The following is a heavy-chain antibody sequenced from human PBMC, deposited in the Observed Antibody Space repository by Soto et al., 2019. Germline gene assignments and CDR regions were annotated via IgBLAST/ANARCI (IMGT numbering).Heavy chain of an antibody. D-gene: IGHD3-16*02. Sequence: SETLSLTCAVYGGSFSGYYWSWIRQPPGKGLEWIGEINHSGSTNYNPSLKSRVTISVDTSKNQFSLKLSSVTAADTAVYYCARSPHYYDYIWGSYRHYNWFDPWGQGTLVTVSS. V-gene: IGHV4-34*01. CDR2: INHSGST. CDR3: ARSPHYYDYIWGSYRHYNWFDP. J-gene: IGHJ5*02. CDR1: GGSFSGYY.